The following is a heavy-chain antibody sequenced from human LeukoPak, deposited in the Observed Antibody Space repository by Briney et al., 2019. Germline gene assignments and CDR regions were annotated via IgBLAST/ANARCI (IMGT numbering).Heavy chain of an antibody. Sequence: SQTLSLTCAVSGDSVSSNSAAWIWIRQSPSRGLEWLGRTYYRSKWYNDYAVSVKSRITINPDTSKNQFSLQLNSVTPEDTAVYYCARERRRPTSCLDYWGQGTLVTVSS. J-gene: IGHJ4*02. CDR2: TYYRSKWYN. CDR1: GDSVSSNSAA. D-gene: IGHD2-2*01. V-gene: IGHV6-1*01. CDR3: ARERRRPTSCLDY.